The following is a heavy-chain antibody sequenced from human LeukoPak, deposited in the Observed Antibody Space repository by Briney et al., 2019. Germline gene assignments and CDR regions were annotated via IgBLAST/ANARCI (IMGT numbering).Heavy chain of an antibody. J-gene: IGHJ6*02. V-gene: IGHV3-7*01. D-gene: IGHD2-15*01. CDR1: GFTFSSYG. Sequence: PGGSLRLSCAASGFTFSSYGMHWVRQAPGKGLEWVANIKQDGSEKYYVDSVKGRFTISRDNAKNSLYLQMNSLRAEDTAVYYCAREKDSGGSYYGMDVWGQGTTVTVSS. CDR2: IKQDGSEK. CDR3: AREKDSGGSYYGMDV.